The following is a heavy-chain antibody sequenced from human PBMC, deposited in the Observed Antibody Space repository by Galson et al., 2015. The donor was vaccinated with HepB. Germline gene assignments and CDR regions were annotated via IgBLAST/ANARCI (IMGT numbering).Heavy chain of an antibody. CDR1: GFSLSTSGMC. Sequence: PALVKPTQTLTLTCTFSGFSLSTSGMCVSWIRQPPGKALEWLALIDWDDDKYYSTSLKTRLTISKDTSKNQVVLTMTNMDPVDTATYYCARILRGSSSFLGGGYFDYWGQGTLVTVSS. CDR2: IDWDDDK. D-gene: IGHD6-6*01. CDR3: ARILRGSSSFLGGGYFDY. J-gene: IGHJ4*02. V-gene: IGHV2-70*01.